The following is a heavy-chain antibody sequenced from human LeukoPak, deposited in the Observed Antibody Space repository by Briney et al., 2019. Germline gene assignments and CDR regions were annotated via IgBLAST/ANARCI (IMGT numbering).Heavy chain of an antibody. CDR1: GYSISSGYY. CDR3: ARADSGYDFHY. Sequence: PSETLSLTCAVSGYSISSGYYWGWIRQPPGKGLEWIGSIYHSGSTYYNPSLKSRVTISVGTSKNQFSLKLSSVTAADTAVYYCARADSGYDFHYWGQGTLVTVSS. D-gene: IGHD5-12*01. V-gene: IGHV4-38-2*01. J-gene: IGHJ4*02. CDR2: IYHSGST.